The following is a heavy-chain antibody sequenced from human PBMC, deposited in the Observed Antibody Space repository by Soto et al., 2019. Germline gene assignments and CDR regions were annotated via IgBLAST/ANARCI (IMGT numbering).Heavy chain of an antibody. CDR3: ARGRLSSGWYYFYD. CDR1: GFTFSSCY. V-gene: IGHV3-13*01. J-gene: IGHJ4*02. CDR2: IGTAGDT. D-gene: IGHD6-19*01. Sequence: GGSLRLSCAASGFTFSSCYMHWVRQATGKGLEWVSAIGTAGDTYYPGSVKGRFTISRENAKNSLYLQMNSLRAEDTAVYYCARGRLSSGWYYFYDWGQGTLVTVSS.